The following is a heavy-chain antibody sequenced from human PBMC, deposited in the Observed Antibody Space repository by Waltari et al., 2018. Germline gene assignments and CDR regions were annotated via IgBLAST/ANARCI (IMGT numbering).Heavy chain of an antibody. V-gene: IGHV1-69*01. Sequence: QVQLVQSGAAVRKPGSSVKVSCKASGGTFSNHAISWVRQAPGQGLEWMGWIIPMFGSANYAHKFQGRVTITADLSTSTAYMELNSLRSDDTAVYYCARGGGYFDYWGQGTLVTVSS. CDR2: IIPMFGSA. D-gene: IGHD3-16*01. J-gene: IGHJ4*02. CDR3: ARGGGYFDY. CDR1: GGTFSNHA.